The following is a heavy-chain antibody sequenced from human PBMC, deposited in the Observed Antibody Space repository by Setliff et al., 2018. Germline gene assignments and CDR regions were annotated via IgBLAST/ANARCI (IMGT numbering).Heavy chain of an antibody. CDR2: VSYGGST. Sequence: SETLSLTCAVSGAAISTYYWSWLRQPPGKGLEWIGYVSYGGSTKYNPSLESRVTISLDAPKNQFSLKLTSVTAADTAVYYCARAFDSSGYYGESHTHYFDNWGQGTLVTVSS. J-gene: IGHJ4*02. CDR1: GAAISTYY. CDR3: ARAFDSSGYYGESHTHYFDN. V-gene: IGHV4-59*08. D-gene: IGHD3-22*01.